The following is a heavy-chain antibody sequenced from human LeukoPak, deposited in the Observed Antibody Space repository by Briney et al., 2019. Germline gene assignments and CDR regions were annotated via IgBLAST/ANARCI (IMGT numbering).Heavy chain of an antibody. CDR2: INPNSGGT. D-gene: IGHD6-19*01. J-gene: IGHJ3*02. V-gene: IGHV1-2*02. CDR3: ARVRYSSKYAFDI. Sequence: ASVTVSCKASGYTFTGYYMHWVRQAPGQGLEWMGWINPNSGGTNYAQKFQGRVTMTRDTSISTAYMELSRLRSDDTAVYYCARVRYSSKYAFDIWGQGTMVTVSS. CDR1: GYTFTGYY.